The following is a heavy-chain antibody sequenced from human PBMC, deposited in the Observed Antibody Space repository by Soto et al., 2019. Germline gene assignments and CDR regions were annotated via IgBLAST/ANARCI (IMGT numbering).Heavy chain of an antibody. CDR2: IYYSGST. Sequence: SETLSLTCTVSGGSISSGGYYWSWIRQHPGKGLEWIGYIYYSGSTYYNPSLKSRVTISVDTSKNQFSLKLSSVTAADTAVYYCARIGDSSGYGGYYFDLWGQGSLVTVSS. CDR1: GGSISSGGYY. J-gene: IGHJ4*02. V-gene: IGHV4-31*03. CDR3: ARIGDSSGYGGYYFDL. D-gene: IGHD3-22*01.